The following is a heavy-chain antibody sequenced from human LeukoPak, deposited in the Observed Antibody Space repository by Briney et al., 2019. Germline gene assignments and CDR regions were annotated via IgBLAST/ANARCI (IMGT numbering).Heavy chain of an antibody. CDR1: GGSISSSSYY. V-gene: IGHV4-39*07. CDR2: IYCSGST. D-gene: IGHD6-19*01. J-gene: IGHJ4*02. CDR3: ARAYSSGSRSYFDY. Sequence: EASETLSLTCTVSGGSISSSSYYWGWIRQPPGKGLEWIGSIYCSGSTYYNPSLKSRVTISVDTSKNQFSLKLSSVTAADTAVYYCARAYSSGSRSYFDYWGQGTLVTVSS.